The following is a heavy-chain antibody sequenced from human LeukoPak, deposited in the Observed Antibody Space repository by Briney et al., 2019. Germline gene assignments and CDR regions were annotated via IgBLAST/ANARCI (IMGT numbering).Heavy chain of an antibody. D-gene: IGHD3-10*01. CDR1: GYSFTSYW. CDR2: TYPSDSDT. Sequence: GESLKISCKGSGYSFTSYWIGWVRQMPGKGLEWMGITYPSDSDTRYSPSLQGQVTISADKSISTAYLQWSSLKASDTAMYYCARRGSGSYYYYGMDVWGQGTTVTVSS. CDR3: ARRGSGSYYYYGMDV. J-gene: IGHJ6*02. V-gene: IGHV5-51*01.